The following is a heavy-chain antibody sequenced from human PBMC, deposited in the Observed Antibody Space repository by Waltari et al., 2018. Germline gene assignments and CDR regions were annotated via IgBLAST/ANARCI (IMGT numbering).Heavy chain of an antibody. CDR1: GYTFTSYG. Sequence: VQLVQSGAEVKKPGASVKVSCKASGYTFTSYGISWVRQDPGKGLEWMGWISAYNGNTNYAQKLQGRVTMTTDTSTSTAYMELRSLRSDDTAVYYCARALMVRGPLDYYGMDVWGQGTTVTVSS. D-gene: IGHD3-10*01. J-gene: IGHJ6*02. V-gene: IGHV1-18*01. CDR2: ISAYNGNT. CDR3: ARALMVRGPLDYYGMDV.